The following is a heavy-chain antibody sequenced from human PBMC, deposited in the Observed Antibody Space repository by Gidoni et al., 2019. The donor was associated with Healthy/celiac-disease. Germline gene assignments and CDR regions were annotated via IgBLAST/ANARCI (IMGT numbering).Heavy chain of an antibody. CDR2: IYWDDDK. Sequence: QIPLKESGPTLVKPTQPLTLTCTFSGFSLSTSGVGVGWIRQPPGKALEWLVIIYWDDDKRYSPSLKNRLTITKDTSKNQVVLTMTNMDPVDTATYYCAHLPYCSGGSCYRIFGYWGQGTLVTVSS. J-gene: IGHJ4*02. V-gene: IGHV2-5*02. CDR1: GFSLSTSGVG. CDR3: AHLPYCSGGSCYRIFGY. D-gene: IGHD2-15*01.